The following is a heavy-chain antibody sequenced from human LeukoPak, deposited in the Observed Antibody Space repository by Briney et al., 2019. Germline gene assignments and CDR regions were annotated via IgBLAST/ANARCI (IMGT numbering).Heavy chain of an antibody. CDR3: ASDYGGDHFDI. Sequence: ASVKVSCKASGYTFTSYYMHWVRQAPGQGLEWMGIINPSGGSTSYAQKFQGRVTMTRDTSTSTDYMELSSLRSEDTAVYYCASDYGGDHFDIWGQGTMVTVSS. J-gene: IGHJ3*02. D-gene: IGHD4-23*01. CDR1: GYTFTSYY. CDR2: INPSGGST. V-gene: IGHV1-46*01.